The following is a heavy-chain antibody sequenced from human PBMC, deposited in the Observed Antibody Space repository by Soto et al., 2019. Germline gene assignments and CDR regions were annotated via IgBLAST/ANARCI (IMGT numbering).Heavy chain of an antibody. J-gene: IGHJ2*01. D-gene: IGHD2-2*01. V-gene: IGHV5-51*01. Sequence: GESLKISCKGSGYSFTSYWIGWVRQMPGKGLEWMGIIYPGDSDTRYSPSFRGQVTISADKSISTAYLQWSSLKASDTAMYYCARTRPYCSSTSCYALGYFDLWGRGTLVTVSS. CDR1: GYSFTSYW. CDR3: ARTRPYCSSTSCYALGYFDL. CDR2: IYPGDSDT.